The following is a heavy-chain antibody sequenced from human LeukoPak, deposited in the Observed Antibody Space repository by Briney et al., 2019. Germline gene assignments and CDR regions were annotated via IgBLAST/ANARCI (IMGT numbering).Heavy chain of an antibody. J-gene: IGHJ4*02. D-gene: IGHD3-10*01. Sequence: PGGSLRLSCAASGFSFSTYAMHWVRQAPGKGLEWVAVISSNERTKYYADSLKCRFTISRDISKSTLDLQMDNLGAEDTAEYYCASQRQCSEISCYRNFANWGQGTTVTVSS. CDR1: GFSFSTYA. V-gene: IGHV3-30*01. CDR3: ASQRQCSEISCYRNFAN. CDR2: ISSNERTK.